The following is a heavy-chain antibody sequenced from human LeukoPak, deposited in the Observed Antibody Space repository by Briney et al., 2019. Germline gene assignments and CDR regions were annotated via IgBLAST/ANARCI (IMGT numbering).Heavy chain of an antibody. J-gene: IGHJ6*02. CDR1: GGSFSGYY. V-gene: IGHV4-34*01. D-gene: IGHD2-15*01. CDR2: INHSGST. CDR3: ARDIVVVVAAIYYYYGMDV. Sequence: SETLSLTCAVYGGSFSGYYWSWIRQPPGKGLEWIGEINHSGSTNYNPSLKSRVTISVDTSKNQFSLKLSSVTAADTAVYSCARDIVVVVAAIYYYYGMDVWGQGTTVTVSS.